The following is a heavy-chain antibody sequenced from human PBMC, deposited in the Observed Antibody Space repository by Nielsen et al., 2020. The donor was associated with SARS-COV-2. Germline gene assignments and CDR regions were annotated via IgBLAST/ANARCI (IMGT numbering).Heavy chain of an antibody. CDR3: ARVPYYYGSGIV. CDR1: GGSFSGYY. Sequence: GSLRLSCAVYGGSFSGYYWSWIRQPPGKGLEWIGEINHSGSTNYNPSLKSRVTISVDTSKNQFSLKLSSVTAADTAVYYCARVPYYYGSGIVWGQGTLVTVSS. V-gene: IGHV4-34*01. J-gene: IGHJ4*02. D-gene: IGHD3-10*01. CDR2: INHSGST.